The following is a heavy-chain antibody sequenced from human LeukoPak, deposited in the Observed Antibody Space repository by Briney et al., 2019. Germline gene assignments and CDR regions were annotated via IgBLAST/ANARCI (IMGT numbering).Heavy chain of an antibody. J-gene: IGHJ6*02. CDR1: GFTLSSYR. CDR3: TKGENGMDV. D-gene: IGHD1-26*01. Sequence: GGSLRLSCAASGFTLSSYRMNWVRQAPGKVLEWVSSISDSSSYIYHAESVKGRFTISRDNAKNSVYLQMNSLRAEDTATYYCTKGENGMDVWGQGTTVTVSS. CDR2: ISDSSSYI. V-gene: IGHV3-21*01.